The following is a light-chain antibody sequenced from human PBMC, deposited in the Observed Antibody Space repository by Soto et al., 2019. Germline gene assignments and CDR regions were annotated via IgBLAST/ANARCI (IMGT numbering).Light chain of an antibody. CDR1: QSVNNNY. J-gene: IGKJ1*01. CDR3: QQYGTSPRT. CDR2: AAS. Sequence: VLTQSPGTLSLSPGERATLSCRASQSVNNNYLAWYQQRPGQAPRLLIYAASSRATGIPDRFSGSGSGTDFTLTISRLEPEDFAVYYCQQYGTSPRTFGQGTKVDIK. V-gene: IGKV3-20*01.